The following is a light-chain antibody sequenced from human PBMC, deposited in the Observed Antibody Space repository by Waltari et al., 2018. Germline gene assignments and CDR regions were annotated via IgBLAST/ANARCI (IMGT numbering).Light chain of an antibody. V-gene: IGKV1-5*03. CDR3: QQYNTYSS. CDR1: QSISNY. J-gene: IGKJ2*03. CDR2: KAS. Sequence: DIQMTQSPSTLSASVGDTITITCRASQSISNYFAWYQQKPGKAPKLLIYKASSSGSGVTSRFSGSGSGTEFTLTISSLQPDDFATYYCQQYNTYSSFGQGTKLEIK.